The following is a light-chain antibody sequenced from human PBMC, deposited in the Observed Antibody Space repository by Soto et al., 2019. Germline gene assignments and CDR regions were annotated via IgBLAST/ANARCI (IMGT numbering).Light chain of an antibody. Sequence: DIPLAQSPSSLSASVGDKVTITFRASQSISSSLNWYQQKSGKAPNLLIYGVSRLQGGVPSRFSGSGSGTDFTLSISSLQPEDFATYYCQQSYTAPSITFGQGTRLEVK. CDR3: QQSYTAPSIT. CDR1: QSISSS. CDR2: GVS. V-gene: IGKV1-39*01. J-gene: IGKJ5*01.